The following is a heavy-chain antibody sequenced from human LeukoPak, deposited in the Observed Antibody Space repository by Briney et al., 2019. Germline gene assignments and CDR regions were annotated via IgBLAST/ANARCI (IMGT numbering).Heavy chain of an antibody. D-gene: IGHD4-4*01. V-gene: IGHV1-2*02. CDR3: ARLNEMTTVRFGDY. CDR2: INANSGGT. CDR1: GYTFSAYY. J-gene: IGHJ4*02. Sequence: ASVKVSCKASGYTFSAYYMHWVRQAPGQGLEWMGWINANSGGTNYAQKFQGRVTMTRETSISTAYMELTRLRSDDTAVYYCARLNEMTTVRFGDYWGQGTLVTVSP.